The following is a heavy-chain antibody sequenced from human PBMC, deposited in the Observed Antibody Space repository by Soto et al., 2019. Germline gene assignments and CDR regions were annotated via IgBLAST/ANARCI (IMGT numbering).Heavy chain of an antibody. CDR1: GGSISSYY. CDR2: IYYSGST. CDR3: ARFHYYYGMDV. J-gene: IGHJ6*02. V-gene: IGHV4-59*01. Sequence: SETLSLTCTVSGGSISSYYWSWIRQPPGKGLEWIGYIYYSGSTNYNPSLKSRVTISVDTSKNQFSLKLSSVTAADTAVYYCARFHYYYGMDVWGQGTAVTVSS.